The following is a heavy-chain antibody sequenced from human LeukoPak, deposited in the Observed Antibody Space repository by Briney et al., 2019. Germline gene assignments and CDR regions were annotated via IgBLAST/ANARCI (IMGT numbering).Heavy chain of an antibody. Sequence: TGGSLRLSCAASGFTVSSNYMNWVRQAPGKGLEWLSIIYSGGSTYYAEFVKGRFTISRENSKNTLYLQMNSLTAEDTAVYYCARWDSSGYHKYYFDYWGQGTLVTVSS. D-gene: IGHD3-22*01. V-gene: IGHV3-53*01. CDR1: GFTVSSNY. J-gene: IGHJ4*02. CDR3: ARWDSSGYHKYYFDY. CDR2: IYSGGST.